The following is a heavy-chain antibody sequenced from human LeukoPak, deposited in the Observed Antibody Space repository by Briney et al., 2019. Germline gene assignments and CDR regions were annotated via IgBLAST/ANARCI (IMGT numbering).Heavy chain of an antibody. CDR1: GFTFSSYN. CDR3: ARAVAVAGGSRPEEYFDY. CDR2: LSGGSDHI. Sequence: GGSLRLSCAASGFTFSSYNMYWVRQAPGQGLEWVSSLSGGSDHIYYADSVKGRFTISRDNAKNSLYLQMNSLRAEDTAVYYCARAVAVAGGSRPEEYFDYWGQGTLVTVSS. V-gene: IGHV3-21*01. J-gene: IGHJ4*02. D-gene: IGHD6-19*01.